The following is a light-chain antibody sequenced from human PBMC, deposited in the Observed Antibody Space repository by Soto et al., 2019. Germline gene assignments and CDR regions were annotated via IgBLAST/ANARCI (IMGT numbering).Light chain of an antibody. J-gene: IGKJ2*01. CDR2: KVS. CDR1: QSLDHSDGNTY. CDR3: MQATQLPYT. Sequence: DIVLTQTPLTSPVTLGQPASISCRSSQSLDHSDGNTYLSWLLQRPGQPPRVLIYKVSNRFAGVQDRLSGSGAGKNFTLKTTRVEAEDAGLYHCMQATQLPYTFGQGTKLNLK. V-gene: IGKV2-24*01.